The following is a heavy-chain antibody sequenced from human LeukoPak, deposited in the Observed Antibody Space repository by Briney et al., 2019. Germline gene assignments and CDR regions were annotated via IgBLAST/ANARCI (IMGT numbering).Heavy chain of an antibody. CDR2: INPNSGDT. CDR1: GYSLTDYY. CDR3: ARDWRGSYFPDF. D-gene: IGHD1-26*01. J-gene: IGHJ4*02. V-gene: IGHV1-2*02. Sequence: ASVKVSCKASGYSLTDYYMHWVRQAPGQGLEWMGWINPNSGDTNYAQKFQGRVTMTRDTSISTAYIELSRLTSDDTAVYYCARDWRGSYFPDFWGQGTLVTVSS.